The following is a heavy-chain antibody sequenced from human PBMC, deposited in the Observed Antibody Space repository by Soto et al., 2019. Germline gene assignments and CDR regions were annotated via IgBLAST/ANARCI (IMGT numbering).Heavy chain of an antibody. CDR1: GFTFSSYA. CDR2: ISGSGGST. CDR3: AKRNWGGWYFDL. J-gene: IGHJ2*01. V-gene: IGHV3-23*01. D-gene: IGHD7-27*01. Sequence: EVQLLESGGGLVQPGGSLRLSCAASGFTFSSYAMSWVRQPPGKGLEWVSVISGSGGSTYYADSVKGRFTISRDNSKNTLYLQMNSLRAEDTAVYYCAKRNWGGWYFDLWGRGTLVTVSS.